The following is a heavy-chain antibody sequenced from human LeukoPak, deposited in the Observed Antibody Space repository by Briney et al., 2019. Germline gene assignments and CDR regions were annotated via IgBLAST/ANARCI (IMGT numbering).Heavy chain of an antibody. Sequence: PGGSLRLSCAASGFTFSSYSMNWVRQAPGKGLEWVSYISSSSSTIYYADSVKGRFTISRDNAKNSLYLQMNSLRAEDTAVYYCARGVQQQLVNYYYYYMDVWGKGTTVTVSS. V-gene: IGHV3-48*04. CDR2: ISSSSSTI. D-gene: IGHD6-13*01. J-gene: IGHJ6*03. CDR3: ARGVQQQLVNYYYYYMDV. CDR1: GFTFSSYS.